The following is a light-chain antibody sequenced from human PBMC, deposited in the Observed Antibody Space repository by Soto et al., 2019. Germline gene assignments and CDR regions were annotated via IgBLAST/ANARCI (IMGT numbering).Light chain of an antibody. Sequence: DIQMTQSPSSLSASVGDRVTITCRASQSISSYLNWYQQKPGKAPELLIYAASSLQSGVPSRFSGSGSGTDFTLIISSLQPEDVATYYCQQSYSTPVTFGHGTKLEIK. V-gene: IGKV1-39*01. J-gene: IGKJ2*01. CDR2: AAS. CDR1: QSISSY. CDR3: QQSYSTPVT.